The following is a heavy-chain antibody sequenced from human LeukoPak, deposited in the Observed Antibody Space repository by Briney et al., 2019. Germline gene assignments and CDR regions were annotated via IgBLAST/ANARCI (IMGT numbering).Heavy chain of an antibody. J-gene: IGHJ4*02. D-gene: IGHD3-10*01. CDR3: ARGRYYYGSGSPRVSLDY. Sequence: ASVKVSCKASGYTFSDYSMSWVRQAPGQGLEWMGWINTKTWNPTYAQDFTGHFVFSLDTSVSTTYLQINSLKADDTAMYYCARGRYYYGSGSPRVSLDYWGQGTLVTVSS. V-gene: IGHV7-4-1*02. CDR1: GYTFSDYS. CDR2: INTKTWNP.